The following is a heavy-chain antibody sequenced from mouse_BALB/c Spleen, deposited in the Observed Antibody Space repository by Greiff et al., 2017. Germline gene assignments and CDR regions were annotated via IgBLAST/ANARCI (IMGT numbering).Heavy chain of an antibody. CDR2: ISTFYGDA. D-gene: IGHD2-4*01. CDR1: GYTFTDYA. V-gene: IGHV1S137*01. CDR3: AREGLYYDYLDY. Sequence: QVQLQQSGAELVRPGVSVKISCKGSGYTFTDYAMHWVKQSHAKSLEWIGVISTFYGDASYNQKFKGKATMTVDKSSSTAYMELARLTSEDSAIYYCAREGLYYDYLDYWGQGTTLTVSS. J-gene: IGHJ2*01.